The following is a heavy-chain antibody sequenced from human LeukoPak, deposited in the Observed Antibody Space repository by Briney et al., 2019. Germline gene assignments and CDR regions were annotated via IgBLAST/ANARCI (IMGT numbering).Heavy chain of an antibody. V-gene: IGHV3-7*01. CDR1: GFTFRTYW. J-gene: IGHJ4*02. CDR3: ARVCDSGNCNLGVRGDY. CDR2: IKPDGSEK. D-gene: IGHD3-16*01. Sequence: GGSLRLSCMAPGFTFRTYWMTWVRQAPGKGLEWVANIKPDGSEKYYVDSVRGRFTLSRDNAQNSMYLQMNNLRVEDTAVYYCARVCDSGNCNLGVRGDYWGQGTLVTVSS.